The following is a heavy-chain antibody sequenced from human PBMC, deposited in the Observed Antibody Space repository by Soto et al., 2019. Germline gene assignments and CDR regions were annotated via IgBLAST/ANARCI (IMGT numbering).Heavy chain of an antibody. Sequence: GGSLRLSCSASGFTFSSYWMHWVRQAPGKGLVWVSLIGGGGGITTYADSVKGRFTISRDNSKNTLYLQMNSLRGEDTARYFCATKISGSWYNSFESWGQGTLVTVSS. CDR3: ATKISGSWYNSFES. J-gene: IGHJ5*01. D-gene: IGHD6-13*01. CDR1: GFTFSSYW. V-gene: IGHV3-74*01. CDR2: IGGGGGIT.